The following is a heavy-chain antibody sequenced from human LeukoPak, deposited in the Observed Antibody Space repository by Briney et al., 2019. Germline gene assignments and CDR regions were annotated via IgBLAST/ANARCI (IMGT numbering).Heavy chain of an antibody. CDR3: ARDSGYSYADDY. Sequence: GGSLRPSCAASGFTFRSYAMQWVRPAPGKGLEWVSYITYNSGSILYADSVKGRFAISRDNAKVSLYLQMSSLIDEDTAVYFCARDSGYSYADDYWGQGTLVTVSS. CDR1: GFTFRSYA. J-gene: IGHJ4*02. D-gene: IGHD5-18*01. CDR2: ITYNSGSI. V-gene: IGHV3-48*02.